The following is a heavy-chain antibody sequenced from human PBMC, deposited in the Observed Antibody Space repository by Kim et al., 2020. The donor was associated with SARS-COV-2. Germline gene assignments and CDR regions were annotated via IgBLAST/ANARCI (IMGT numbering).Heavy chain of an antibody. CDR2: ISSSSSYI. CDR1: GFTFSSYS. V-gene: IGHV3-21*01. CDR3: ARDYCSSTSCYTGTEYFQH. D-gene: IGHD2-2*02. Sequence: GGSLRLSCAASGFTFSSYSMNWVRQAPGKGLEWVSSISSSSSYIYYADSVKGRFTISRDNAKNSLYLQMNSLRAEDTAVYYCARDYCSSTSCYTGTEYFQHWGQGTLVTVSS. J-gene: IGHJ1*01.